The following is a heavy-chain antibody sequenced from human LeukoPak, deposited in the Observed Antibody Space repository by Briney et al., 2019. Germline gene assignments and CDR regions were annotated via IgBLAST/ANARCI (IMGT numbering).Heavy chain of an antibody. CDR2: IYYSGST. V-gene: IGHV4-59*08. CDR3: AKYSSGRLDY. D-gene: IGHD6-19*01. Sequence: NSSETLSLTCTGSGGSISSYYWSWIRQPPGKGLGWIGYIYYSGSTNYNPSLKSRVTISVDTSKNQFSLKLSSVTAADTAVYYCAKYSSGRLDYWGQGTLVTVSS. J-gene: IGHJ4*02. CDR1: GGSISSYY.